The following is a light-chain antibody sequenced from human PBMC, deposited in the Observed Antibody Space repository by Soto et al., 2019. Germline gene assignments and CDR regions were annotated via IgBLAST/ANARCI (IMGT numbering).Light chain of an antibody. CDR2: DDS. V-gene: IGLV3-21*02. Sequence: SYELTQPPSVSVAPGQTARITCGGNNIGSKSVHWYQQKPGQAPVLVVYDDSERPSGIPELFSGSNSGNTATLTISRVEAGDEADYYCQVWDSSSDHRDVVFGGGTKVTVL. CDR3: QVWDSSSDHRDVV. J-gene: IGLJ2*01. CDR1: NIGSKS.